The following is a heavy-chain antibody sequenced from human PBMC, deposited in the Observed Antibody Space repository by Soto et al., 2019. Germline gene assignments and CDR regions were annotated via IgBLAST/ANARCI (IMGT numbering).Heavy chain of an antibody. Sequence: GASVKVSGKASGGTFSSYAISWVRQAPGQGLEWMGGIIPIFGTANYAQKFQGRVTITADKSTSTAYMELSSLRSEDTAVYYCAYCSSTSCYYYYYGMDVWGQGTTVTVSS. D-gene: IGHD2-2*01. CDR1: GGTFSSYA. CDR2: IIPIFGTA. CDR3: AYCSSTSCYYYYYGMDV. V-gene: IGHV1-69*06. J-gene: IGHJ6*02.